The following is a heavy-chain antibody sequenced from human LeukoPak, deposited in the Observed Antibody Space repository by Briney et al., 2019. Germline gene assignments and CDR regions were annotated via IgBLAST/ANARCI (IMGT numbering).Heavy chain of an antibody. J-gene: IGHJ4*02. D-gene: IGHD3-10*01. CDR3: ARVTMVRGVNYFDY. CDR2: ISSSSSYI. Sequence: AGGSLRLSCAASRFTFSSYSMNWVRQAPGKGLEWVSSISSSSSYIYYADSVKGRFTISRDNAKNSLYLQMNSLRAEDTAVYYCARVTMVRGVNYFDYWGQGTLVTVSS. CDR1: RFTFSSYS. V-gene: IGHV3-21*01.